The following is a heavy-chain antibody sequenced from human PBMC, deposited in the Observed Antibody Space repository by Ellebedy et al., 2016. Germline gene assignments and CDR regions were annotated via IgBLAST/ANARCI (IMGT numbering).Heavy chain of an antibody. CDR2: IYYSGST. D-gene: IGHD4-17*01. Sequence: SETLSLTCTVSGGSISSSSYYWGWIRQPPGKGLEWIGSIYYSGSTYYNPSLKSRVTISVDTSKNQFSLKLSSVTAADTAVYYCARHEGIASYGDYSFDYWGQGTLVTVSS. J-gene: IGHJ4*02. CDR3: ARHEGIASYGDYSFDY. CDR1: GGSISSSSYY. V-gene: IGHV4-39*01.